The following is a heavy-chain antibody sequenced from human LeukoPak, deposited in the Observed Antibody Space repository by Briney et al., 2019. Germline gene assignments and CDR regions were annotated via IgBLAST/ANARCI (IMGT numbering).Heavy chain of an antibody. J-gene: IGHJ4*02. V-gene: IGHV3-48*01. D-gene: IGHD3-3*01. CDR1: GFTFSGYS. CDR2: ISSSSSII. CDR3: ARENSFWSGYYFDF. Sequence: PGGSLRLSCSASGFTFSGYSMNWVRQAPGKGLEWVSYISSSSSIIYYADSVKGRFTISRDNAKNSLYLQMNSLRAEDTAVYYCARENSFWSGYYFDFWGQGTLVTVSS.